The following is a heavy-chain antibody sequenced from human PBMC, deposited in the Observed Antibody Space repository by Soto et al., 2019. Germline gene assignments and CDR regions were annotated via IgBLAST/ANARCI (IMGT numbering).Heavy chain of an antibody. CDR1: GFTFSSYG. V-gene: IGHV3-33*01. D-gene: IGHD3-22*01. J-gene: IGHJ3*02. CDR2: IWYDGSNK. CDR3: ARDLITMIDTGAFDI. Sequence: GGSLRLSCAASGFTFSSYGMHWVRQAPGKGLEWVAVIWYDGSNKYYADSVKGRFTISRDNPKNTLYLQMNSLRAEDTAVYYCARDLITMIDTGAFDIWGQGTMVTVSS.